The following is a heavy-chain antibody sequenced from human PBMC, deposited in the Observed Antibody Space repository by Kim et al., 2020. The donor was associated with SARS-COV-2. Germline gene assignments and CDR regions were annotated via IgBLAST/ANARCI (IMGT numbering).Heavy chain of an antibody. CDR1: GDSISSGAYY. CDR2: TYYNGIT. Sequence: SETLSLTCTVSGDSISSGAYYWSWIRQHPGKGLEWIGYTYYNGITYYNPSLKSRPTMTVDTSKNRFSLTLRSVTAADTAVYYCARSVRKNVSGGCWFDPWGEGTLVTLSS. CDR3: ARSVRKNVSGGCWFDP. J-gene: IGHJ5*01. D-gene: IGHD2-15*01. V-gene: IGHV4-31*03.